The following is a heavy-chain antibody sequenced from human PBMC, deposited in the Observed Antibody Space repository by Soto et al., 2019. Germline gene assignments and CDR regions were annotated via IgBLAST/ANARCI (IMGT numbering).Heavy chain of an antibody. CDR2: IWYDGSNK. J-gene: IGHJ4*02. CDR3: ARDFTFGGVIVQYYFDY. D-gene: IGHD3-16*02. CDR1: GFTFSSYG. V-gene: IGHV3-33*01. Sequence: GGSLRLSCAASGFTFSSYGMHWVRQAPGKGLEWVAVIWYDGSNKYYADSVKGRFTISRDNSKNTLYLQMNSLRAEDTAVYYCARDFTFGGVIVQYYFDYWGQGTLVTVSS.